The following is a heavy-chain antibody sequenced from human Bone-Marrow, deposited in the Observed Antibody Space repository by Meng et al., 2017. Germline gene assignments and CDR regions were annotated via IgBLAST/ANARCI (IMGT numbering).Heavy chain of an antibody. CDR2: IWYDGSNK. V-gene: IGHV3-33*08. Sequence: GGSLRLSCAASGFTFSSYGMHWVRQAPGKGLEWVAVIWYDGSNKYYADSVKGRFTISRDNSKNTLYLQMNSLRAEDTAVYYCPRDSYAYPAITMVRGVIITLPDYWGQGTLVTVSS. CDR3: PRDSYAYPAITMVRGVIITLPDY. D-gene: IGHD3-10*01. J-gene: IGHJ4*02. CDR1: GFTFSSYG.